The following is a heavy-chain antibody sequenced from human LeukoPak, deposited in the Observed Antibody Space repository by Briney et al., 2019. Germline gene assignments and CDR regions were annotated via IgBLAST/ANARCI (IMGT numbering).Heavy chain of an antibody. D-gene: IGHD4-17*01. V-gene: IGHV1-2*02. CDR2: INTNNGAT. J-gene: IGHJ4*02. CDR3: ARDRNTVTTSFDY. CDR1: DYTFTGYY. Sequence: ASVKVSCKASDYTFTGYYMHWVRQAPGQGLEWMGWINTNNGATKYAQRFQGRVTMTRDTSISTTYLELSRLTSDDAAVYYCARDRNTVTTSFDYWGQGTPVTVSS.